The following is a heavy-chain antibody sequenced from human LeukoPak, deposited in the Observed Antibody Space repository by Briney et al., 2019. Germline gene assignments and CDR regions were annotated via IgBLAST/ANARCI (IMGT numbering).Heavy chain of an antibody. Sequence: GASVKVSCKASGYTFTDYYMHWVRQAPGQGLEWMGWINPDSGGTNYAQNFQGRVTMTRDTSISTAYMELSRLRSDDTAVYYCAREPAYCGGDCYTDYWGQGTLVTVSS. CDR2: INPDSGGT. CDR1: GYTFTDYY. V-gene: IGHV1-2*02. D-gene: IGHD2-21*02. CDR3: AREPAYCGGDCYTDY. J-gene: IGHJ4*02.